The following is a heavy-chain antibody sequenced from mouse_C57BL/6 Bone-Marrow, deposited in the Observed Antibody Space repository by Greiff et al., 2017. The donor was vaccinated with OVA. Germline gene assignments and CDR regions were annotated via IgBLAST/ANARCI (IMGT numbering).Heavy chain of an antibody. D-gene: IGHD2-4*01. Sequence: QVQLQQPGAELVKPGASVKLSCKASGYTFTSYWMHWVKQRPGQGLEWIGMIHPNCGSTNYNEKFKSKATLTVDKSSSTAYMQLSSLTSEDSAVYYCARRDDYVDFDVWGTGTTVTVSS. CDR2: IHPNCGST. V-gene: IGHV1-64*01. J-gene: IGHJ1*03. CDR1: GYTFTSYW. CDR3: ARRDDYVDFDV.